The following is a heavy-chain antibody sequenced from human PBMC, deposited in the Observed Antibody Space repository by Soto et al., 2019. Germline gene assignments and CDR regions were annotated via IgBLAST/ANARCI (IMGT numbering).Heavy chain of an antibody. J-gene: IGHJ6*02. CDR3: ASGEVRGGGDV. V-gene: IGHV1-69*06. CDR2: IIPMIGTA. D-gene: IGHD3-10*01. Sequence: QVQLVQSGTEMKKPGSSVKVSCKASGGTFRSSAISWVRQAPGQGLEWMGGIIPMIGTANYEQKFQGRVTITADKSTRTVYVQLSSLRYDDTAMYYCASGEVRGGGDVWGQGTTIFVS. CDR1: GGTFRSSA.